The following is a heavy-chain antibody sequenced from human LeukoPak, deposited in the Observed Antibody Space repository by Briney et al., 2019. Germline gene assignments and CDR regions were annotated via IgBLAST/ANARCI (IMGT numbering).Heavy chain of an antibody. CDR3: ARGYYYGSGTLGPFAS. V-gene: IGHV3-48*03. Sequence: PGGSLCLSCAASGFSFSSYEMNWVRQAPEKGLEWVSYISSSGSTIYNADSVKGRFTISRDNAKNSLYLQMNSLRAEDTAVYYCARGYYYGSGTLGPFASWGQGTLVTVSS. CDR1: GFSFSSYE. CDR2: ISSSGSTI. D-gene: IGHD3-10*01. J-gene: IGHJ1*01.